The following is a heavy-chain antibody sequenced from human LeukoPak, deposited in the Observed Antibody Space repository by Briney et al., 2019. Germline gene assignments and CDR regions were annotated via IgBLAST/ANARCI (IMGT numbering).Heavy chain of an antibody. CDR3: ATWGGRKFVRFDY. J-gene: IGHJ4*02. Sequence: SETLSLTCAVSGGSFSGYYWSWIRQPPGKGLEWIGEINHSGSTNYNPSLKSRVTISVDTSKNQFSLKLSSVTAADTAVYYCATWGGRKFVRFDYWGQGTLVSVSS. D-gene: IGHD3-16*02. CDR2: INHSGST. CDR1: GGSFSGYY. V-gene: IGHV4-34*01.